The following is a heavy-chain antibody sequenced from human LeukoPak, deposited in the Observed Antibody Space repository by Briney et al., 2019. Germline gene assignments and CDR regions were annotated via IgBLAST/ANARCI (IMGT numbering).Heavy chain of an antibody. V-gene: IGHV1-46*03. CDR1: GYTFTSHY. CDR2: INPSGGST. D-gene: IGHD1-1*01. CDR3: ASHPTHQLMDV. J-gene: IGHJ6*03. Sequence: ASVKVSCKASGYTFTSHYMHWVRQAPGQGLEWMGIINPSGGSTSYAQKFQGRVTMTRDTSTSTVYMELSSLRSEDTAVYYCASHPTHQLMDVWGKGTTVTVSS.